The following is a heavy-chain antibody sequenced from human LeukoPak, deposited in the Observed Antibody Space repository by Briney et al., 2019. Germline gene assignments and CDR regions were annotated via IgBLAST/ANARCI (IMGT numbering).Heavy chain of an antibody. Sequence: GASVKVSCKASGYTFTSYDINWVRQATGQGLEWMGWMNPNSGNTGYAQKFQGRVTMTRNTSISTAYMELSSLRSEDTAVYYCARFFTILSAADYYMDVWGKGTTVTVSS. CDR2: MNPNSGNT. D-gene: IGHD3-3*01. V-gene: IGHV1-8*01. CDR3: ARFFTILSAADYYMDV. CDR1: GYTFTSYD. J-gene: IGHJ6*03.